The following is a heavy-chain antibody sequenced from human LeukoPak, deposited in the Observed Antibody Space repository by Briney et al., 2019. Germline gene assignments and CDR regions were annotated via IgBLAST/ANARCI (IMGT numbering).Heavy chain of an antibody. J-gene: IGHJ6*03. CDR1: GGSFSGYY. CDR2: INHSGST. Sequence: SETLSLTCAVYGGSFSGYYWSWIRQPPGKGLEWIGEINHSGSTNYNPSLKSRVTISVDTSKNQFSLKVNSVTAADTAVYYCATRPTPPYYYYYMDVWGKGTTVTASS. CDR3: ATRPTPPYYYYYMDV. V-gene: IGHV4-34*01. D-gene: IGHD4-23*01.